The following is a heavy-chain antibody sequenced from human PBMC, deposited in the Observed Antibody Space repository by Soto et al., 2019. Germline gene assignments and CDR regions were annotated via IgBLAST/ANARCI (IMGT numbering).Heavy chain of an antibody. J-gene: IGHJ4*02. V-gene: IGHV4-39*01. CDR1: GGSISSSNYY. D-gene: IGHD3-9*01. Sequence: QLQLQESGPGLVKPSETLSLICTVSGGSISSSNYYWGWIRQSPRKGLEWIGSIYYRGSTYYNPSLKSRVTISVDTPNNQFSLKLSSVIAADTAVYYCARHGLRYFDLLLYSDYWGQGALVTVSS. CDR3: ARHGLRYFDLLLYSDY. CDR2: IYYRGST.